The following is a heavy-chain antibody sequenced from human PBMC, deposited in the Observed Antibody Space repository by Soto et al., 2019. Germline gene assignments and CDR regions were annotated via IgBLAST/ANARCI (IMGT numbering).Heavy chain of an antibody. Sequence: EVQLVASGGGLVQPGGSLRISCAASGFIVSSSYMSWVRQAPEKGLEWVALIYSGGRTFYADSVKGRLTISRDNSKNTLSLQMDSLRVEDTAVYYCARDVFHSLANFGGDCNHNWGQGTLVTVSS. CDR3: ARDVFHSLANFGGDCNHN. V-gene: IGHV3-66*01. CDR1: GFIVSSSY. CDR2: IYSGGRT. D-gene: IGHD2-21*02. J-gene: IGHJ4*02.